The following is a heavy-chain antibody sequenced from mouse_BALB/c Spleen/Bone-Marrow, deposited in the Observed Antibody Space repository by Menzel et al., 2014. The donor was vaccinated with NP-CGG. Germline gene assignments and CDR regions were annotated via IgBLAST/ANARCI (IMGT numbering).Heavy chain of an antibody. V-gene: IGHV1-67*01. CDR3: ARDISGYVRAMDY. CDR1: GYTFTDYA. CDR2: ISTYSANT. J-gene: IGHJ4*01. D-gene: IGHD3-2*01. Sequence: LVEPGPELVSPGVSVKISCKAFGYTFTDYAIHWVKQSHSKSLEWIGIISTYSANTNYNQKFKGKATMTVDKSTSTAYMELARLTFEDSAIYFCARDISGYVRAMDYWGQGTSVTVSS.